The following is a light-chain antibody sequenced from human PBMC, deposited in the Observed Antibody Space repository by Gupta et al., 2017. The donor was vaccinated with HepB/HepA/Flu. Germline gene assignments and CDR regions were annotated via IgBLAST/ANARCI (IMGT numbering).Light chain of an antibody. V-gene: IGKV3-20*01. CDR2: ATS. J-gene: IGKJ2*01. CDR1: QSIGSKY. Sequence: EIVLTQSPGTLSLSPGQRAALSCRASQSIGSKYLAWYQQKPDQPPRLVIYATSSRANGISDRFSGSGSGTDFTLTISKLEPEDFAIYYCQQHDRSPFTFGLGTKLEIK. CDR3: QQHDRSPFT.